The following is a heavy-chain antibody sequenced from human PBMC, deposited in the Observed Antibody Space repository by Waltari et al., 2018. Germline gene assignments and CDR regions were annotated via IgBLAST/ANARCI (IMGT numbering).Heavy chain of an antibody. D-gene: IGHD3-10*01. CDR3: ARGNRFGELLNYFDY. CDR2: IYYRGST. Sequence: QVQLQESGPGLVKPSQTLSLTCTVSGGSISSGGYYWSWIRQHPGKGLEWIGYIYYRGSTYYNPSLKSRVTVSVDTSKNQFSLKLSSVTAADTAVYYCARGNRFGELLNYFDYWGQGTLVTVSS. J-gene: IGHJ4*02. V-gene: IGHV4-31*03. CDR1: GGSISSGGYY.